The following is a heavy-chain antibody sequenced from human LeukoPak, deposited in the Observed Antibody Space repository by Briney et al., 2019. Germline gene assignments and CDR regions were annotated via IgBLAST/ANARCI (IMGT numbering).Heavy chain of an antibody. CDR1: GFTFSGSA. V-gene: IGHV3-73*01. Sequence: GGSLRLSCAASGFTFSGSAMHWVRQASGKGLEWVGRIRSKANSYATAYAASVKGRFTISRDDSKNTAYLQMNSLKTEDTAVYYCTSLISGSYSGWGQGTLVNVSS. D-gene: IGHD1-26*01. J-gene: IGHJ4*02. CDR2: IRSKANSYAT. CDR3: TSLISGSYSG.